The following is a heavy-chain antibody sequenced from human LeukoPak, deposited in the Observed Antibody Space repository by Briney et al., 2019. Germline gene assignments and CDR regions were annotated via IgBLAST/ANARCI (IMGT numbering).Heavy chain of an antibody. V-gene: IGHV3-30*02. CDR2: IRYDGSNK. CDR3: AKFGRVVVAATNFDY. Sequence: GGSLRLSCAASGFTFSSYGMHWVRQAPGKGLEWVAFIRYDGSNKYYADSVKGRFTISRDNSKNTLYLQMNSLRAEDTAVYYCAKFGRVVVAATNFDYWGQGTLVTVSS. CDR1: GFTFSSYG. D-gene: IGHD2-15*01. J-gene: IGHJ4*02.